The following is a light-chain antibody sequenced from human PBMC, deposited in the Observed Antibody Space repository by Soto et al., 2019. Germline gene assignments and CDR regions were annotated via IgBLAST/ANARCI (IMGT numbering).Light chain of an antibody. CDR2: LNSDGSH. CDR1: SGHSSYA. Sequence: QLVLTQSPSASASLGASVKLTCTLSSGHSSYAIAWHQQQPEKGPRYLMKLNSDGSHSKGDGIPDRFSGSSSGAEGYLTISSLQSEDEADYYCQTWGTGIQVFGGGTKLTVL. CDR3: QTWGTGIQV. J-gene: IGLJ3*02. V-gene: IGLV4-69*01.